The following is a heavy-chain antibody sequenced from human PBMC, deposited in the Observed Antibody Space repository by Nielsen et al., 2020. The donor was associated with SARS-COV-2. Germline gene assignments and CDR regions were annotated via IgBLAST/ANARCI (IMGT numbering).Heavy chain of an antibody. J-gene: IGHJ4*02. Sequence: GGSLRLSCVASGFTFSDHWMYWVRQAPGKGLVWVSRINRDGSSPNYADSVKGRFTISRDNSKNTLFLQMNSLRAEDTAKYYCASHLVGDTVWWGQGTLVTVSS. V-gene: IGHV3-74*01. D-gene: IGHD1-26*01. CDR2: INRDGSSP. CDR1: GFTFSDHW. CDR3: ASHLVGDTVW.